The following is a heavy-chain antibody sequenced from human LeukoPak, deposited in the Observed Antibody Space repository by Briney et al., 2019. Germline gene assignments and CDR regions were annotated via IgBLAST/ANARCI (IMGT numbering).Heavy chain of an antibody. D-gene: IGHD3-3*01. CDR2: ISGSGGST. J-gene: IGHJ5*02. Sequence: TGGSLRLSCAASGFTFSSYAMSWVRQAPGKGLEWVSAISGSGGSTYYADSVKGRFTISRDNSKNTLYLQMNSLRAEDTAVYYCAKVYYDFWSGPHDDPRGQGTLVTVSS. CDR3: AKVYYDFWSGPHDDP. CDR1: GFTFSSYA. V-gene: IGHV3-23*01.